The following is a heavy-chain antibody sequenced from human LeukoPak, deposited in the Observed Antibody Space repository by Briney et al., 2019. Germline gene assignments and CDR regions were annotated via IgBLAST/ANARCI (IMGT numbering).Heavy chain of an antibody. V-gene: IGHV3-7*01. J-gene: IGHJ4*02. CDR2: IKQDGSEK. CDR3: ARSGGTNRGWPGFFDH. Sequence: GGSLRLSRAASGFTFSSYWMSWVRQAPGKGLEWVANIKQDGSEKYYVDSVEGRFTISRDNAKNSLYLQMNSLRAEDTAVYYCARSGGTNRGWPGFFDHWGQGTLVTVSS. CDR1: GFTFSSYW. D-gene: IGHD6-19*01.